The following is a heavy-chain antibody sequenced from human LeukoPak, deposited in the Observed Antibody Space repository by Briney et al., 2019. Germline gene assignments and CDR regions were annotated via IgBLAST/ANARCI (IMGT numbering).Heavy chain of an antibody. CDR2: ISSNGGST. Sequence: PGGSLRLSCSASGFTFSSNAMQWVRQAPGKGLEYVSGISSNGGSTYYADSVKGRFTISRDNSKNTLYLQMSSLRTEDTAAYYCVKDLRTWIQKWLTIDYWGQGTLVTVSS. D-gene: IGHD5-18*01. CDR1: GFTFSSNA. J-gene: IGHJ4*02. CDR3: VKDLRTWIQKWLTIDY. V-gene: IGHV3-64D*09.